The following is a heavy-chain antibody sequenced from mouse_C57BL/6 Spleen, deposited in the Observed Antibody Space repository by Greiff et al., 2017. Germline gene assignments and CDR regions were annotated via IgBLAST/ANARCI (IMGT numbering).Heavy chain of an antibody. J-gene: IGHJ3*01. CDR1: GYSFTGYY. CDR3: ARRGAY. CDR2: INASTGGT. Sequence: VQLKQSGPELVKPGASVKISCKASGYSFTGYYMNWVKQSPEKSLEWIGEINASTGGTTYNQKFKAKATLTVDKSSSTAYMQLKSLTSEDSAVYYCARRGAYWGQGTLVTVSA. V-gene: IGHV1-42*01.